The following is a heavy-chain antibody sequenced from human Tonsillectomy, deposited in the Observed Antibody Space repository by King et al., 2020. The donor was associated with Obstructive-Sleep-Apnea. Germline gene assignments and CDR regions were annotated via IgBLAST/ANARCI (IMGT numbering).Heavy chain of an antibody. J-gene: IGHJ4*02. Sequence: VQLVESGGGVVQPGESLRLSCAASGFTFSSYWMAWVRQAPGKGLEWGANIKQDGIEDYYVDSVKGRFTIYRDNAKKSLNLQMNSLRAEDTGVYYCAREDRDYGDYGFDYWGQGTLVTVSS. V-gene: IGHV3-7*01. CDR1: GFTFSSYW. CDR2: IKQDGIED. D-gene: IGHD4-17*01. CDR3: AREDRDYGDYGFDY.